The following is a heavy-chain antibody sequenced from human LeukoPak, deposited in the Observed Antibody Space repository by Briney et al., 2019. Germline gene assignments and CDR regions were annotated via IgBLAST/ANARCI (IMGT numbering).Heavy chain of an antibody. V-gene: IGHV4-4*07. D-gene: IGHD6-13*01. CDR2: IYSTGST. CDR1: GGSISSYY. J-gene: IGHJ4*02. CDR3: ARQIASAGTAGFDF. Sequence: SQTLSLTCTVSGGSISSYYWSWIRQPAGKGLEWIGRIYSTGSTNYNPSLKSRSTMSVDTSKNQFSLRLRSVTAADTAVYYCARQIASAGTAGFDFWGQGALVTVSS.